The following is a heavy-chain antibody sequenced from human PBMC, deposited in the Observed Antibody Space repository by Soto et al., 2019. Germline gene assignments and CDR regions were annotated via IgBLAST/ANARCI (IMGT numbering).Heavy chain of an antibody. V-gene: IGHV1-3*01. D-gene: IGHD4-17*01. Sequence: ASVKVSCKASGYTFTSYAMHWVRQALGQRLEWMGWINAGNGNTKYSQKFQGRVTITRDTSASTAYMELSSLRSEDTAVYYCARSGRGFSDYGDLVYWGQGTLVTVSS. CDR2: INAGNGNT. CDR1: GYTFTSYA. J-gene: IGHJ4*02. CDR3: ARSGRGFSDYGDLVY.